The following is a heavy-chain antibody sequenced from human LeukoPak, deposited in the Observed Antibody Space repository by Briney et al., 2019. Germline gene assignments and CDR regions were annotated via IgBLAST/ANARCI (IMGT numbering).Heavy chain of an antibody. D-gene: IGHD6-13*01. CDR3: ARGTTAAAGIFDC. J-gene: IGHJ4*02. CDR1: GGSISSYY. Sequence: PSETLSLTCSVSGGSISSYYWSWVRQPAGKGLEWIGRIYSSGSANYNPSRNSRVTMSVDTSNNQFSLRLTSVTAADTAVYYCARGTTAAAGIFDCWGQGTLVTVSS. CDR2: IYSSGSA. V-gene: IGHV4-4*07.